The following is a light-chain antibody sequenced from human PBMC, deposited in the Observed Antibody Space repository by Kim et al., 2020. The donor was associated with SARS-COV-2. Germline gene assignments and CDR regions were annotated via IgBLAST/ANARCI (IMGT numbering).Light chain of an antibody. CDR2: GNS. CDR1: SSNIGASND. CDR3: QSYDSSLGGSV. Sequence: QAVLTQPPSVSGAPGQRVTISCTGSSSNIGASNDVHWYQQLPGTAPKLLIYGNSNRPSGVPDRFSGSKSGASSSLAITGLQAEDEADYYCQSYDSSLGGSVFGGGTQLTVL. J-gene: IGLJ2*01. V-gene: IGLV1-40*01.